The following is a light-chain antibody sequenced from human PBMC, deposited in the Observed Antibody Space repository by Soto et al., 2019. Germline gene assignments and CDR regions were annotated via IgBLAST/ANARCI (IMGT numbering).Light chain of an antibody. CDR3: QQYNDNSNT. V-gene: IGKV1-5*03. J-gene: IGKJ2*01. Sequence: DIQMTQSPSTLSAFIGDRVTITCRASQSISNWLAWYQQKPGKAPKLLIYKASYTESGVPSRFSGSGSGTEFTLTISRVLPDDFATSSCQQYNDNSNTFGHGTKLDLK. CDR1: QSISNW. CDR2: KAS.